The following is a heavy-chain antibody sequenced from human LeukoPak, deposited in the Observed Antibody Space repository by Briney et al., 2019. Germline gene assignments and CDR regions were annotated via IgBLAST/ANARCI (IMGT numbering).Heavy chain of an antibody. D-gene: IGHD6-6*01. CDR1: GGSISSGHYY. J-gene: IGHJ6*02. CDR2: IYYSGST. CDR3: ARGGSSSEGYYYYGMDV. Sequence: SETLSLTCTVSGGSISSGHYYWSWIRQHPGKGLEWIGYIYYSGSTYYNPSLESRVTISVDTSKNQFSLKLSSVTAADTAVYYCARGGSSSEGYYYYGMDVWGQGTTVTVSS. V-gene: IGHV4-31*03.